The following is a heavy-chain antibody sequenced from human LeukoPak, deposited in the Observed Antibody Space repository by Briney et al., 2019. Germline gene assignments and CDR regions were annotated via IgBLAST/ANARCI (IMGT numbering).Heavy chain of an antibody. V-gene: IGHV3-74*01. D-gene: IGHD2-2*01. J-gene: IGHJ4*02. Sequence: GRSLRLSCAASGFTFSSYGMHWVRQAPGKGRGWVSLMNGDENVITYAASVKGRFTISRDNAKNTLYLQMNSLRAEDTAVYYCVRGPGSYQFDYWGQGTLVTVAS. CDR1: GFTFSSYG. CDR3: VRGPGSYQFDY. CDR2: MNGDENVI.